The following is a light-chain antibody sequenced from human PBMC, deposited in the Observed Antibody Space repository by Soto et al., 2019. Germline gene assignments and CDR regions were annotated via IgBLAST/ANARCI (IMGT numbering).Light chain of an antibody. J-gene: IGKJ1*01. CDR1: QSIGIY. Sequence: EIVLTQSPGTLSLSPGERATLSCRASQSIGIYLAWYRQKPGQAPRLLIYGASTRATGIPARFSGSGSGTEFTLTSINLEDYDFSFYQKRHNNHLTRTFGQGTKVDIK. CDR2: GAS. V-gene: IGKV3-11*01. CDR3: RHNNHLTRT.